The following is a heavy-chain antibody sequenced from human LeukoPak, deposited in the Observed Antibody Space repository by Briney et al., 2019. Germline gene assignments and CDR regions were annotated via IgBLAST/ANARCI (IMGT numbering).Heavy chain of an antibody. V-gene: IGHV3-33*08. CDR3: ARGSSSYYGLDV. CDR2: IRYDGSNK. D-gene: IGHD3-10*01. Sequence: PGRSLRLSCAASGFTFSSSGMHWVRQAPGKGLEWVAFIRYDGSNKYHADSVKGRFTISRDNVKKSLYLQMNSLRVEDTAVYYCARGSSSYYGLDVWGQGTTVTVSS. CDR1: GFTFSSSG. J-gene: IGHJ6*02.